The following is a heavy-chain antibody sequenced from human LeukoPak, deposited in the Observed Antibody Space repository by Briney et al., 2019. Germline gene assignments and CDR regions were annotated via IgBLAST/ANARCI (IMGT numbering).Heavy chain of an antibody. V-gene: IGHV1-18*01. CDR3: ARPHGPDDAFDI. D-gene: IGHD5-24*01. J-gene: IGHJ3*02. CDR2: ISAYNGNT. Sequence: ASVKVSCKASGYTFTSYGISWVRQAPGQGLEWMGWISAYNGNTNYAQKLQGRVTITADKSTSTAYMELSSLRSEDTAVYYCARPHGPDDAFDIWGQGTMVTVSS. CDR1: GYTFTSYG.